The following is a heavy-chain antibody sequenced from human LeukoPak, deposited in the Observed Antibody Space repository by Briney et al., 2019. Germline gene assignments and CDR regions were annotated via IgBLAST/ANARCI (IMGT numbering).Heavy chain of an antibody. CDR2: IYHSGST. D-gene: IGHD3-3*01. CDR1: GGSISSSSYY. J-gene: IGHJ4*02. Sequence: PSETLSLTCTVSGGSISSSSYYWGWIRQPPGKGLEWIGSIYHSGSTYYNPSLKSRVTISVDTSKNQFSLKLSSVTAADTAVYYCARVVFWSGYYFDYWGQGTLVTVSS. V-gene: IGHV4-39*07. CDR3: ARVVFWSGYYFDY.